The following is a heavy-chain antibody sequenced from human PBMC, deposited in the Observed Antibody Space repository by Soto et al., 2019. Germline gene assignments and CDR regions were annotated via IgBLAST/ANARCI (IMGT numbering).Heavy chain of an antibody. CDR3: AMSEHGYNAFDY. D-gene: IGHD5-12*01. CDR2: ISFDGEDS. CDR1: GFVFSDYA. J-gene: IGHJ4*02. Sequence: QVVLVESGGGVVQPGRSLRLSCAASGFVFSDYAMHWIRQAPGKGLEWLTFISFDGEDSYYADSVKGRFAISRDSSKNTLYLQMNSLRIEDTGVYYCAMSEHGYNAFDYWGRGTLVTVSS. V-gene: IGHV3-30*09.